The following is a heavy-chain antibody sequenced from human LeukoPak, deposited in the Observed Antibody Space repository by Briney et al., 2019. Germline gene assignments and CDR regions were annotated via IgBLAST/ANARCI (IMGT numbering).Heavy chain of an antibody. J-gene: IGHJ3*02. D-gene: IGHD6-13*01. CDR1: GGSFSGYY. CDR2: INHSGST. Sequence: SETLSLTCAVYGGSFSGYYWSWIRQPPGKGLEWIGEINHSGSTNYNPSLKSRVTISVDTSKNQFSLKLSSVTAADTAVYYCARDMVYSSSPDAFDIWGQGTMVTVSS. V-gene: IGHV4-34*01. CDR3: ARDMVYSSSPDAFDI.